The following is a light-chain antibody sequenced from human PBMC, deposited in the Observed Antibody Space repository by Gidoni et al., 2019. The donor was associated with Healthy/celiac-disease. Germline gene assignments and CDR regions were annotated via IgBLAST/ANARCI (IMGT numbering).Light chain of an antibody. CDR1: QSVSSSY. V-gene: IGKV3-20*01. J-gene: IGKJ1*01. CDR3: QQYGSSRT. CDR2: GAS. Sequence: IVLTQSPGTLSLSPGERATLSCRASQSVSSSYLAWYQQKPGQAPRLLIYGASSRATGIPDRFSGSGSGTDFTLTISRLEPEDFAVYYCQQYGSSRTFXXXTKVEIK.